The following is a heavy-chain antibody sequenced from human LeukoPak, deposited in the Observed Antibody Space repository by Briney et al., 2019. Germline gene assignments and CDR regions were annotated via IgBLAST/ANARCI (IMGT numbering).Heavy chain of an antibody. J-gene: IGHJ6*02. CDR2: ISYDGSNK. Sequence: PGGSLRLSCAASGFTFSSYSMNWVRQAPGKGLEWVAVISYDGSNKYYADSVKGRFTISRDNSKNTLYLQMNSLRAEDTAVYYCWSAPYYYGSGSYYYYGMDVWGQGTTVTVSS. CDR1: GFTFSSYS. CDR3: WSAPYYYGSGSYYYYGMDV. D-gene: IGHD3-10*01. V-gene: IGHV3-30*03.